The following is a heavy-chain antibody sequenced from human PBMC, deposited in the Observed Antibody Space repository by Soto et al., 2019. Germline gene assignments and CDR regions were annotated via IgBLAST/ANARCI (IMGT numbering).Heavy chain of an antibody. CDR3: AKPSAAGLYYYYGMDV. D-gene: IGHD6-13*01. V-gene: IGHV3-30*18. Sequence: QVQLVESGGGVVQPGRSLRLSCAASGFTFSSYGMHWVRQAPGKGLEWVAVISYDGSNKYYADSVKGRFTISRDNSKNTLYLQMNSLRAEDTAVYYCAKPSAAGLYYYYGMDVW. CDR2: ISYDGSNK. J-gene: IGHJ6*01. CDR1: GFTFSSYG.